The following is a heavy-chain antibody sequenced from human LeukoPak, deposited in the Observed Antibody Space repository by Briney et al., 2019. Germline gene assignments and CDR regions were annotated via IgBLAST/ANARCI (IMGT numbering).Heavy chain of an antibody. CDR1: GYTFTGYY. J-gene: IGHJ5*02. CDR2: IKPSSGGT. V-gene: IGHV1-2*02. D-gene: IGHD5-12*01. CDR3: ARVPLRGGSNGFDP. Sequence: SVTVSCKASGYTFTGYYMHWERQAHGQGLEWMGWIKPSSGGTKYAQWVQRSVNMTRDTSISTAYMELSRLRSDDTAVYYCARVPLRGGSNGFDPWGQGTLVTVST.